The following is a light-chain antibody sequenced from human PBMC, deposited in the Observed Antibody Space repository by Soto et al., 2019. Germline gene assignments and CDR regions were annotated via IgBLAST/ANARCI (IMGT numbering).Light chain of an antibody. CDR1: TGPVTSDHY. Sequence: QAVVTQEPSLTVSPGGTVTLTCASSTGPVTSDHYTYWIQQRPSQAPRTLIYDTRYKKSWTPARFSASLLGGKAVLTLSGAQPEDEADYYCLLSYTGYLFFGGGTKLTVL. J-gene: IGLJ2*01. V-gene: IGLV7-46*01. CDR2: DTR. CDR3: LLSYTGYLF.